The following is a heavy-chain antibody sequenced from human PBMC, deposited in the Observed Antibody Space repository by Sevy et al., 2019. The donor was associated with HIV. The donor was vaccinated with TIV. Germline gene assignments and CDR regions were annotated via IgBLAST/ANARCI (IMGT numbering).Heavy chain of an antibody. J-gene: IGHJ4*02. V-gene: IGHV4-31*03. CDR1: GGSISSGGYY. CDR2: IYYSGST. Sequence: SETLSLTCTVSGGSISSGGYYWSWIRQHPGKGLEWIGYIYYSGSTYYNPSLKSRVTISVETSKNQFSLKLSSVTAADTAVYYCARDRDYGGFFDYWGQGTLVTVSS. D-gene: IGHD4-17*01. CDR3: ARDRDYGGFFDY.